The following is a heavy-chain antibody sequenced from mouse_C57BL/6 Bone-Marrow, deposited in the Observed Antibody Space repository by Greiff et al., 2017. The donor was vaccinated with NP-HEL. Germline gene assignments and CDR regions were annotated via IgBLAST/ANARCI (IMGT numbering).Heavy chain of an antibody. CDR3: ASVPVKKAWFAY. Sequence: QVQLKESGPGLVQPSQSLSITCTVSGFSLTSYGVHWVRQSPGKGLEWLGVIWSGGSTDYNAAFISRLSISKDNSKSQVFFKTNSLQADDTAIYYWASVPVKKAWFAYWGQGTLVTVSA. D-gene: IGHD6-1*01. J-gene: IGHJ3*01. CDR1: GFSLTSYG. CDR2: IWSGGST. V-gene: IGHV2-2*01.